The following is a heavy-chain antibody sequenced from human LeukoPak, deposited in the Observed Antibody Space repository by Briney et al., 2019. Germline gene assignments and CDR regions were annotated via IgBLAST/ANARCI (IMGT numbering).Heavy chain of an antibody. D-gene: IGHD3-3*01. CDR3: ARGGDYDFWSGYYPNYYYYGMDV. CDR1: GYTFTSYD. V-gene: IGHV1-8*01. J-gene: IGHJ6*02. CDR2: MNPNSGNT. Sequence: ASVKVSCKASGYTFTSYDIKWVRQATGKGLEWMGWMNPNSGNTGYAQKFQGRVNMTRNISISTAYMELSSLRSEDTAVYYCARGGDYDFWSGYYPNYYYYGMDVWGQGTTVTVSS.